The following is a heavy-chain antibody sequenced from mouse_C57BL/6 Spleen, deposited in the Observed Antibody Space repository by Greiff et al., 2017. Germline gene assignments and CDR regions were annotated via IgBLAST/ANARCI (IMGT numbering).Heavy chain of an antibody. J-gene: IGHJ2*01. Sequence: VQLQQSGPVLVKPGASVKMSCKASGYTFTDYYMNWVKQSHGKSLEWIGVINPYNGGTSYNQKFKGKATLTVDKSSRTAYMELNSLTSEDSAVXYCARELTGGFDYWGQGTTLTVSS. CDR3: ARELTGGFDY. D-gene: IGHD4-1*01. CDR2: INPYNGGT. V-gene: IGHV1-19*01. CDR1: GYTFTDYY.